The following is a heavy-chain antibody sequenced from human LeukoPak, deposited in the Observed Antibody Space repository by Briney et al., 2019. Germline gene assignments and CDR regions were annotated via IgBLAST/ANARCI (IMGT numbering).Heavy chain of an antibody. V-gene: IGHV3-23*01. D-gene: IGHD2-2*01. J-gene: IGHJ4*02. CDR2: ISGSGGST. CDR1: GGSFSGYY. Sequence: ETLSLTCAVYGGSFSGYYWSWIRQPPGKGLEWVSAISGSGGSTYYADSVKGRFTISRDNSKNTLYLQMNSLRAEDTAVYYCAKAGRVVVVPAAIYDYWGQGTLVTVSS. CDR3: AKAGRVVVVPAAIYDY.